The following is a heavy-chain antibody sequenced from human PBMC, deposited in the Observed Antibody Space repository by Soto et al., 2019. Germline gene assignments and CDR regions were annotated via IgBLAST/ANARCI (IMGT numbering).Heavy chain of an antibody. V-gene: IGHV1-8*01. J-gene: IGHJ6*02. CDR2: MNPNSGNT. Sequence: QVQLVQSGAEVKKPGASVKVSCKASGYTFTSYDINWVRQAAGQGLEWLGWMNPNSGNTGYALKFQGRVTMNSNNSISTAYMELSRLRSEDTAVYYCARRFLPYYFGMDVWGQGTTVTVSS. CDR3: ARRFLPYYFGMDV. CDR1: GYTFTSYD. D-gene: IGHD3-10*01.